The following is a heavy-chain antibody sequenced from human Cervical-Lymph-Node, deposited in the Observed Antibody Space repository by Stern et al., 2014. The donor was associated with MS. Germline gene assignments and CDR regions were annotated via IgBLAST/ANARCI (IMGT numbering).Heavy chain of an antibody. CDR3: ARRGGIYYVDY. CDR2: ISSNGTYT. V-gene: IGHV3-21*06. D-gene: IGHD3-16*01. CDR1: GFIFSDYS. J-gene: IGHJ4*02. Sequence: EVQLVESGGGLVKPGRSLRLSCAASGFIFSDYSMNWVRQAPGKGQEWVSSISSNGTYTSYADSVKGRFTVSRDNANSSLFLQMNSLRVDDTALYYCARRGGIYYVDYWGPGTLVTVSS.